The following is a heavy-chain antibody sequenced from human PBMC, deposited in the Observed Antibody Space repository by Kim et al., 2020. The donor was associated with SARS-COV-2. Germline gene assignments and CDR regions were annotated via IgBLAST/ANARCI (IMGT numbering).Heavy chain of an antibody. Sequence: SETLSLTCAVYGGSFSGYYWSWIRQPPGKGLEWIGEINHSGSTNYNPSLKSRVTISVDTSKNQFSLKLSSVTAADTAVYYCARGFYFYSSSWYLDYWGQGTLVTVSS. CDR2: INHSGST. J-gene: IGHJ4*02. CDR3: ARGFYFYSSSWYLDY. D-gene: IGHD6-13*01. V-gene: IGHV4-34*01. CDR1: GGSFSGYY.